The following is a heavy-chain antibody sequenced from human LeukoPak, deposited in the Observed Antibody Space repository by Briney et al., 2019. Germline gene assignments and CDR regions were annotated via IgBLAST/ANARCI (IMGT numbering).Heavy chain of an antibody. D-gene: IGHD3-10*01. Sequence: GASLRLSCAASGFTFSNYWVSWVRQAPGKGLDWLGNIKQDRRQSHYVDSVKGRFTNSRDNAKTSLYLQMNPLRAEDTAVYYCARDSSASGSFDYWGQGTLVTVSS. CDR2: IKQDRRQS. J-gene: IGHJ4*02. V-gene: IGHV3-7*01. CDR3: ARDSSASGSFDY. CDR1: GFTFSNYW.